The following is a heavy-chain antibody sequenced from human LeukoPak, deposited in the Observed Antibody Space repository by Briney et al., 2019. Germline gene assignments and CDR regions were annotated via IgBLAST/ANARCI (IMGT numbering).Heavy chain of an antibody. J-gene: IGHJ4*02. Sequence: ASVKVSCKASGYTFTGYYMHWVRQAPGQGLERMGWINPNSGGTNYAQKFQGRVTMTRDTSISTAYMELSRLRSDDTAVYYCARDGGIAARLFDYWGQGTLVTVSS. CDR3: ARDGGIAARLFDY. CDR2: INPNSGGT. CDR1: GYTFTGYY. V-gene: IGHV1-2*02. D-gene: IGHD6-6*01.